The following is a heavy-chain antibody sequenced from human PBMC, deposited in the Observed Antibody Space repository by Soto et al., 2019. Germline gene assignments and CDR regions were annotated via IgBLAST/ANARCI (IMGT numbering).Heavy chain of an antibody. CDR1: CYTFTSYG. CDR2: ISAHNGNT. V-gene: IGHV1-18*04. CDR3: ARGSYISSWYSLDY. Sequence: ASVKVSCKASCYTFTSYGISWVRQAPGQGXEWMGWISAHNGNTDYAQKFQGRVTMTTDTSTSTASMELRSLRSDDTAVYYCARGSYISSWYSLDYWGREPWSPSPQ. D-gene: IGHD6-13*01. J-gene: IGHJ4*02.